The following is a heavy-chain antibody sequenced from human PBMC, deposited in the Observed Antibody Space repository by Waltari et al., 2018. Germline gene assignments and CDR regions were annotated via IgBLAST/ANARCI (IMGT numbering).Heavy chain of an antibody. J-gene: IGHJ4*02. D-gene: IGHD6-13*01. CDR1: GYTFTSYD. CDR2: INAGNGNT. Sequence: QVQLVQSGAEVKKPGASVKVSCKASGYTFTSYDINWVRQATGQRLEWMGWINAGNGNTKYSQKFQGRVTITRDTSASTAYMELSSLRSEDTAVYYCARDLGTAAGTGGDYWGQGTLVTVSS. CDR3: ARDLGTAAGTGGDY. V-gene: IGHV1-3*01.